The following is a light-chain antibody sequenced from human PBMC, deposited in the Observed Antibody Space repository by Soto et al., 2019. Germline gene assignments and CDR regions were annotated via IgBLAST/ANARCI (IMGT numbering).Light chain of an antibody. J-gene: IGKJ1*01. CDR1: QNVSNSY. V-gene: IGKV3D-20*01. CDR2: DAS. Sequence: EIVLTQSPATLSLSPGERATLSCGASQNVSNSYLAWYQQKPVLAPRLLIYDASSRAIGIPDRFSGSGPGADFTLTISRMEPEDFAVYYCQQYGTSRWTFGKGNKVQIK. CDR3: QQYGTSRWT.